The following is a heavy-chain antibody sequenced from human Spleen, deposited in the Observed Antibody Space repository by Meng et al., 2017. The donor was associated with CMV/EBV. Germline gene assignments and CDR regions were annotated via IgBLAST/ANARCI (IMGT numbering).Heavy chain of an antibody. Sequence: SGFTFSDYAMSWVRQAPGKGLEWVSVTYSGAASTYYAGSVKGRFTISRDNSKNTLYLQMNSLGAEDTAIYYCARSNMFRGVILGCFQLWGQGTLVTVSS. CDR3: ARSNMFRGVILGCFQL. V-gene: IGHV3-23*03. J-gene: IGHJ1*01. CDR1: GFTFSDYA. CDR2: TYSGAAST. D-gene: IGHD3-10*01.